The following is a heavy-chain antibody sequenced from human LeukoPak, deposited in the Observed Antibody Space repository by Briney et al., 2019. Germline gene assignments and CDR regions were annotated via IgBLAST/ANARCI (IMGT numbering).Heavy chain of an antibody. J-gene: IGHJ4*02. V-gene: IGHV4-31*03. CDR2: IYYSGST. CDR1: GGSISSGGYY. CDR3: ARVIRILWWSDGYFDY. D-gene: IGHD2-21*01. Sequence: SETLSLTCTVSGGSISSGGYYWSWIRQHPGKGLEWIGYIYYSGSTYYNPSLKSRVTISVDTSKNQFSLKLSSVTAADTAVYYCARVIRILWWSDGYFDYWGQGTLVTVSS.